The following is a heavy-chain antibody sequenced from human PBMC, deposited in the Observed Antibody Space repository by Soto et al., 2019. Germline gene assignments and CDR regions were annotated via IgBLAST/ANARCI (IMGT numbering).Heavy chain of an antibody. D-gene: IGHD2-2*02. CDR1: GFTFDDYA. J-gene: IGHJ6*02. CDR3: AKDMGCSSTSCYTGYYYYGMGV. CDR2: ISWNSGSI. Sequence: LRLSCAASGFTFDDYAMHWVRQAPGKGLEWVSGISWNSGSIGYADSVKGRFTISRDNAKNSLYLQMNSLRAEDTALYYCAKDMGCSSTSCYTGYYYYGMGVWGQGTTVTVSS. V-gene: IGHV3-9*01.